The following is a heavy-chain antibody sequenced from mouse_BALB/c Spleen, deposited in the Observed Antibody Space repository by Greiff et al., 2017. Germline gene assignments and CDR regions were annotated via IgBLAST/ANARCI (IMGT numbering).Heavy chain of an antibody. D-gene: IGHD3-1*01. CDR1: GFTFSSYY. Sequence: EVKLVESGGGLVKLGGSLKLSCAASGFTFSSYYMSWVRQTPEKRLELVAAINSNGGSTYYPDTVKGRFTISRDNAKNTLYLQMSSLKSEDTALYYCARPFGWYFDVWGAGTTVTVSS. CDR3: ARPFGWYFDV. V-gene: IGHV5-6-2*01. CDR2: INSNGGST. J-gene: IGHJ1*01.